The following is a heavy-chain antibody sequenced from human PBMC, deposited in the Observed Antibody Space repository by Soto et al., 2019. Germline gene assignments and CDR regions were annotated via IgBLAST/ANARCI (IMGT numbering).Heavy chain of an antibody. Sequence: VQLMQSGAEVKQPGSSVKVSCKASGGTFSSHSINWVRQAPGQGLEWMGGIITLFGTANYEQNSQGRVTITADQSTSTAYMELNSLRSDDTAVYYCAREVGYGDFSAALLDWGQGTLVTVSS. J-gene: IGHJ4*02. CDR2: IITLFGTA. CDR3: AREVGYGDFSAALLD. CDR1: GGTFSSHS. D-gene: IGHD4-17*01. V-gene: IGHV1-69*01.